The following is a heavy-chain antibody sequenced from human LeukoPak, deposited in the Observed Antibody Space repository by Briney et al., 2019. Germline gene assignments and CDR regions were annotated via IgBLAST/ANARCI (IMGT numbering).Heavy chain of an antibody. D-gene: IGHD2-15*01. CDR3: ARLVAAQDDAFDI. CDR2: INLNSAGT. J-gene: IGHJ3*02. V-gene: IGHV1-2*02. CDR1: GFTFTDFY. Sequence: ASVKVSCKASGFTFTDFYMHWVRQAPGQGLELMGWINLNSAGTNYAQKFQGRVTMTRDTSSSTAYMDLSSLTSDDTAVYYCARLVAAQDDAFDIWGQGTMVTVSS.